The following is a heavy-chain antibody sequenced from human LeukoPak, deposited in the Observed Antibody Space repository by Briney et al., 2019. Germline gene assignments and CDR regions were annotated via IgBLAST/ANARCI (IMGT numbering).Heavy chain of an antibody. J-gene: IGHJ6*02. CDR3: ARLKFISTTCPSRYVMDV. D-gene: IGHD2-2*01. Sequence: SPSETLSLTCSVSGASISSYYWSWVRQPPGKGLEYVGYIYYSGSTNYNPSLKSRVTISVDTSNDQFSLNLTSVTAADTAVYYCARLKFISTTCPSRYVMDVWGQGTTVTVSS. CDR1: GASISSYY. CDR2: IYYSGST. V-gene: IGHV4-59*01.